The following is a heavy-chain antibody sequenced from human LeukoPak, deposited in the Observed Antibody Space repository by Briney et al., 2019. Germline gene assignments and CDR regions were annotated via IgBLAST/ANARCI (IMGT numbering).Heavy chain of an antibody. V-gene: IGHV1-69*06. CDR1: GGTFSSYA. CDR3: ARGLVVVAATPYYFDY. D-gene: IGHD2-15*01. CDR2: IIPIFGTA. J-gene: IGHJ4*02. Sequence: ASVKVSCKASGGTFSSYAIGWVRQAPGQGLEWMGGIIPIFGTANYAQKFQGRVTITADKSTSTAYMELSSLRSEDTAVYYCARGLVVVAATPYYFDYWGQGTLVTVSS.